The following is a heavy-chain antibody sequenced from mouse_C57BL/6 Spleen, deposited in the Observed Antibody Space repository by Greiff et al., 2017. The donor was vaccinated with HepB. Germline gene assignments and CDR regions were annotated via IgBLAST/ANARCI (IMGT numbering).Heavy chain of an antibody. CDR1: GYTFTSYW. CDR2: IDPSDSET. CDR3: ARWLLRGWYFDV. Sequence: VQLQQPGAELVRPGSSVKLSCKASGYTFTSYWMHWVKQRPIQGLEWIGNIDPSDSETHYNQKFKDKATLTVDKSSSTAYMQLSSLTSEDSAVYYCARWLLRGWYFDVWGTGTTVTVSS. J-gene: IGHJ1*03. D-gene: IGHD2-3*01. V-gene: IGHV1-52*01.